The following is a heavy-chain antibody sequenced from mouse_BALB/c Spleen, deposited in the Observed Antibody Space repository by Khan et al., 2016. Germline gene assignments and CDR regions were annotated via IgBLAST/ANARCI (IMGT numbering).Heavy chain of an antibody. Sequence: EVQLRESGPDLVKPSQSLSLTCTVTGYSITSGYSWHWIRQFPGNKLEWMGYIHYSGSTNYNPSLKSRISITRDTSKNQFFLQLNSVTTEDTATXYCASYGNYVGTWWYFDVWGAGTTVTVSS. D-gene: IGHD2-1*01. V-gene: IGHV3-1*02. CDR2: IHYSGST. J-gene: IGHJ1*01. CDR3: ASYGNYVGTWWYFDV. CDR1: GYSITSGYS.